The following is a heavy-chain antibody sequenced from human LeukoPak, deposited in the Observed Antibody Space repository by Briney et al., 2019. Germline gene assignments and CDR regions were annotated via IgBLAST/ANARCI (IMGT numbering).Heavy chain of an antibody. CDR3: ARVVTNFYYGMDV. CDR2: INHSGST. Sequence: SETLSLTCAVYGGSFSGYYWSWIRQPPGKGLEWIGEINHSGSTNYNPSLKSRVTMSVDTSKNQFSLKLSSVTAADTAVYYCARVVTNFYYGMDVWGQGTTVTVSS. D-gene: IGHD2-21*02. CDR1: GGSFSGYY. V-gene: IGHV4-34*01. J-gene: IGHJ6*02.